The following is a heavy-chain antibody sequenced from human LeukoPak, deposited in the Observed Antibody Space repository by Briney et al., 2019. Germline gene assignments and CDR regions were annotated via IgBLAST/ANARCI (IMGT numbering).Heavy chain of an antibody. Sequence: SETLSLTCAVSGGSISSSNWWSWVRQPPGKGLEWIGEIYHSGSTNYNPSLKSRVTISVDTSRNQFSLKLSSVTAADTAIYYCARSRSGYSYDHAAFEIWGQGTMVTVSS. J-gene: IGHJ3*02. V-gene: IGHV4-4*02. D-gene: IGHD5-18*01. CDR3: ARSRSGYSYDHAAFEI. CDR1: GGSISSSNW. CDR2: IYHSGST.